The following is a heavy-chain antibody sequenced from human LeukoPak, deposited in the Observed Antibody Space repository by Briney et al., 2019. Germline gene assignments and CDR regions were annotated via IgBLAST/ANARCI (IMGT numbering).Heavy chain of an antibody. D-gene: IGHD7-27*01. V-gene: IGHV1-69*04. J-gene: IGHJ4*02. Sequence: ASVKVSCKASGGTFSSYGISWVRQAPGQGLEWMGRIIPILDIANSAQKFQGRVTITADKSTSTAYMELSSLRSEDTALYYCARAQLTGEYDYWGQGTLVTISS. CDR1: GGTFSSYG. CDR2: IIPILDIA. CDR3: ARAQLTGEYDY.